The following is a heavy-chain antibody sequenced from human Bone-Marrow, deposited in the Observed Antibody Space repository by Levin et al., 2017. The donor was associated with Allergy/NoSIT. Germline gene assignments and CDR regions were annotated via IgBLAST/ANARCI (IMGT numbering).Heavy chain of an antibody. V-gene: IGHV1-2*06. D-gene: IGHD4-17*01. Sequence: AASVKVSCKASGYTFTAYDIHWVRQAPGQGLEWMGRIDPDNNGTNYAQIFQGRVTMTRDTSISTAYMQLSRLRSDDTAVYYCARMTTVTPHDYWGQGTLVTVSS. CDR1: GYTFTAYD. CDR2: IDPDNNGT. CDR3: ARMTTVTPHDY. J-gene: IGHJ4*02.